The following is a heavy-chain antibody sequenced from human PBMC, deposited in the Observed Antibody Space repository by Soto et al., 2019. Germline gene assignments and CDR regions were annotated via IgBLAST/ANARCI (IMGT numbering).Heavy chain of an antibody. CDR2: VSTNGAT. J-gene: IGHJ6*02. D-gene: IGHD3-9*01. Sequence: SETLSLTCTVTDDFISSYYWNWIRQPAGKGLEWIGRVSTNGATNYNPSLESRVTMSVDTSKNQFSLKLTSVTAADTAVYFCARADYEILTGSYAMDVWGQGTTVTVSS. CDR1: DDFISSYY. CDR3: ARADYEILTGSYAMDV. V-gene: IGHV4-4*07.